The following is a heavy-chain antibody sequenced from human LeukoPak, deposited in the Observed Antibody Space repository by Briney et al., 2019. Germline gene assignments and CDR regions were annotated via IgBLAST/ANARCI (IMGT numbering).Heavy chain of an antibody. D-gene: IGHD6-19*01. CDR3: ARSYTSGWYDVKY. CDR1: GGTFSNYA. V-gene: IGHV1-69*13. CDR2: IIPIFGTA. J-gene: IGHJ4*02. Sequence: GASVKVSCKASGGTFSNYAISWVRQAPGQGLEWLGGIIPIFGTANYAQKFQGRVAITADESTSTAYMELSSLRSEDTAVYYCARSYTSGWYDVKYWGQGTLVTVSS.